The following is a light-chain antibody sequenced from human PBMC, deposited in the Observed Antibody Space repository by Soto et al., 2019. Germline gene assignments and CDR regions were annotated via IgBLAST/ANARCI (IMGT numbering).Light chain of an antibody. V-gene: IGKV3-20*01. CDR2: GAS. CDR1: QSVSSSY. Sequence: EIVLTQSPGTLSLSPGERATLSCRASQSVSSSYLAWYQQKPGQAPRLLIFGASIRAAGLPDRFSGSGSGTDFTLTISRLEPEDFAVYYCQQYGSSPGTFGQVTNVDI. J-gene: IGKJ1*01. CDR3: QQYGSSPGT.